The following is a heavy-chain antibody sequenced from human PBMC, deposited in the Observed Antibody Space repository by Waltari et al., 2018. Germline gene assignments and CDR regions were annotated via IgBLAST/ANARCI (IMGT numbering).Heavy chain of an antibody. D-gene: IGHD6-13*01. V-gene: IGHV5-51*01. CDR1: GYSFTSYW. CDR3: AGDISYGSSGNYFDY. CDR2: IYPGACGT. Sequence: EVQLVQSGAEVKKPGESLKISCKGSGYSFTSYWIGWVRQVPGKGLEWMGIIYPGACGTGYRPSFQGQVPMSAEKSISTAYRQWSSLKAADTAMYYCAGDISYGSSGNYFDYWGQGTLVTVSS. J-gene: IGHJ4*02.